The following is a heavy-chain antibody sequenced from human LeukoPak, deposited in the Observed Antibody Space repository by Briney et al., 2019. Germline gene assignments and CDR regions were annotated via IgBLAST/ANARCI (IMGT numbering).Heavy chain of an antibody. CDR1: GYTFTSYA. CDR2: INTNTGNP. D-gene: IGHD6-19*01. CDR3: ARVGGGPGIAVAGNGY. Sequence: ASVKVSCKASGYTFTSYAMNWVRQAPGQGLEWMGWINTNTGNPTYAQGFTGRFVFSLDTSVSTAYLQISSLKAEDTAVYYCARVGGGPGIAVAGNGYWGQGTLVTVSS. V-gene: IGHV7-4-1*02. J-gene: IGHJ4*02.